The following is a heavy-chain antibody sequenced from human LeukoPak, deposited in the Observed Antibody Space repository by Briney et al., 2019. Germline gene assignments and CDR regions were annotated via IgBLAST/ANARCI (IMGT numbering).Heavy chain of an antibody. CDR2: IKQDGSEK. Sequence: GGSLRLSCAASGFTFSSYWMSWVRQAPGKGLEWVANIKQDGSEKYYVDSVKGRFTISRDNAKNSLYLQMNSLRAEDTAVYSCARGADGVSSNSRGWFDPWGQGTLVTVSS. D-gene: IGHD2-15*01. CDR1: GFTFSSYW. CDR3: ARGADGVSSNSRGWFDP. V-gene: IGHV3-7*01. J-gene: IGHJ5*02.